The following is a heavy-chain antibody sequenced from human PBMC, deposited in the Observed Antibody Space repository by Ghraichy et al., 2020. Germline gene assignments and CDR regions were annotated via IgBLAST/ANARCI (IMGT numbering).Heavy chain of an antibody. V-gene: IGHV4-34*01. CDR1: GGSFSDFS. CDR2: INHLGST. CDR3: ARAFYSSSGGYFRP. J-gene: IGHJ5*02. D-gene: IGHD2/OR15-2a*01. Sequence: QTLSLTCAVYGGSFSDFSWTWIRQPPGKGLEWIGEINHLGSTKYNASLKSRVTISVDTSKNQFSLNLTSVTAADTALYYCARAFYSSSGGYFRPWGQGTLVTVSS.